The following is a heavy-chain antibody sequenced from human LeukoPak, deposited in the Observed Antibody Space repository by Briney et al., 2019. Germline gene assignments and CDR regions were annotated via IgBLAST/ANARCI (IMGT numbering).Heavy chain of an antibody. CDR1: GFSISSGSYD. CDR2: IYTTRST. V-gene: IGHV4-61*02. CDR3: ARVGFEYSSSAPPYYYYMDV. J-gene: IGHJ6*03. Sequence: PSQTLSLTCSVSGFSISSGSYDWRCTRQPAGRGLEWIGRIYTTRSTNYCHSLKTRVTMSVDTSKNQFSLKLSSVTAADTAVYYCARVGFEYSSSAPPYYYYMDVWGKGTTVTVSS. D-gene: IGHD6-6*01.